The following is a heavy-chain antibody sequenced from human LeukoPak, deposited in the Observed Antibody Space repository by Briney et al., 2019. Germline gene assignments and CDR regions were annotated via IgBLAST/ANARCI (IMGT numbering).Heavy chain of an antibody. D-gene: IGHD3-9*01. Sequence: SQTLSLTCTVPDGSVSSRSFLWAWIRQPAGKGLEWIGHIFTTGFTNYNPSLRSRVTISMDVSKDQFSLRLTSVTAEDTAVYYCARGTQAWFYFDYWGQGTLATVSS. CDR2: IFTTGFT. CDR3: ARGTQAWFYFDY. CDR1: DGSVSSRSFL. V-gene: IGHV4-61*09. J-gene: IGHJ4*02.